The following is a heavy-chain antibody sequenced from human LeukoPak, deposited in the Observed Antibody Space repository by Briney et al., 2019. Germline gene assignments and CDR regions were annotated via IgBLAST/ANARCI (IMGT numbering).Heavy chain of an antibody. CDR2: ISGSGGST. V-gene: IGHV3-23*01. J-gene: IGHJ4*02. Sequence: PGGSLRLSCAASGFNFSSYAMGWVRQAPGKGLEWVSAISGSGGSTYYADSVKGRFTISRDNSKNTLYWQMNSLRGEDTAVYYCAKDRFPHGGYVLDFDYWGQGTLVTVSS. CDR3: AKDRFPHGGYVLDFDY. D-gene: IGHD5-12*01. CDR1: GFNFSSYA.